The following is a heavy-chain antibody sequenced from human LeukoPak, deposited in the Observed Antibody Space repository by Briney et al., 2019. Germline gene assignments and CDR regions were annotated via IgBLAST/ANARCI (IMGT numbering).Heavy chain of an antibody. D-gene: IGHD3-22*01. J-gene: IGHJ4*02. Sequence: GGSLRLSCAASGFTFDDYGMSWVRQAPGKGLEWVSYISSSSSTTYYADSVKGRFTISRDNAKNSLYLQMNSLRAEDTAVYYCARWHKYDSSNFDYWGQGTLVTVSS. CDR3: ARWHKYDSSNFDY. V-gene: IGHV3-48*01. CDR2: ISSSSSTT. CDR1: GFTFDDYG.